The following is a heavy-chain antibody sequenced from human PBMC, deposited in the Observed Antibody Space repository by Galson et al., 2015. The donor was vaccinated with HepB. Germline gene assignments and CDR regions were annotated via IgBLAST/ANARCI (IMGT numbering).Heavy chain of an antibody. J-gene: IGHJ4*02. CDR3: ASGPRLAEWELLPFDY. CDR1: GFTFSSYW. CDR2: IKQDGGEK. V-gene: IGHV3-7*03. D-gene: IGHD1-26*01. Sequence: SLRLSCAASGFTFSSYWMSWVRQAPGKGLEWVANIKQDGGEKYYVDSVKGRFSISRDNAKNSLYLQMNSLRAEDTAVYYCASGPRLAEWELLPFDYWGQGTLVTVSS.